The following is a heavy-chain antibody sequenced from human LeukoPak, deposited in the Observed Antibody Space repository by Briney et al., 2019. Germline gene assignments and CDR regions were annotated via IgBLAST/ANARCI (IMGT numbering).Heavy chain of an antibody. V-gene: IGHV3-11*04. D-gene: IGHD1-26*01. CDR1: GFTFSDYY. J-gene: IGHJ3*02. CDR3: ARDPTSSWETAFDI. CDR2: ISSRGDTI. Sequence: GGSLRLSCAASGFTFSDYYMSWIRQAPGKGLEWVSYISSRGDTIYYTDSVKGRFTISRDNAKNSLYLQMNSLRAEDTAVYYCARDPTSSWETAFDIWGQGTLVTVSS.